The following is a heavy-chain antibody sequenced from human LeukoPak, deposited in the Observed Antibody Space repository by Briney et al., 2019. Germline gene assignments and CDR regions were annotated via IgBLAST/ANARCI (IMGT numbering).Heavy chain of an antibody. D-gene: IGHD4-17*01. CDR3: ARDRYGDGFAHFDY. J-gene: IGHJ4*02. CDR1: GYTFTSYY. V-gene: IGHV1-46*01. Sequence: ASVKVSCKASGYTFTSYYMHWVRQAPGQGLEWMGIINPSGGSTSYAQKFQGRVTMTRDTSTSTVYMELSRLTSDDTAVYYCARDRYGDGFAHFDYWGQGALVTVSS. CDR2: INPSGGST.